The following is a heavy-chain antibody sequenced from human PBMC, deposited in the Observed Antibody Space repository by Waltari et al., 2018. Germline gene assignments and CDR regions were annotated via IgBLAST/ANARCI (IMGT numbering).Heavy chain of an antibody. J-gene: IGHJ4*02. CDR2: IIPIFGTA. Sequence: QVQLVQSGAEVKKPGSSVKVSCKASGGTFSSYAISWVRQAPGQGLEWMGGIIPIFGTANYAQKFQGGVTITTDESTSTAYMELSSLRSEDTAVYYCASIAAAGFHFDYWGQGTLVTVSS. V-gene: IGHV1-69*05. CDR3: ASIAAAGFHFDY. D-gene: IGHD6-13*01. CDR1: GGTFSSYA.